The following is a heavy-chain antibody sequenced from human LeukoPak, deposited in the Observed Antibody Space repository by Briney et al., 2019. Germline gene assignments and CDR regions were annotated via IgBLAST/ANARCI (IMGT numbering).Heavy chain of an antibody. CDR1: GFTFSSYG. D-gene: IGHD3-10*01. Sequence: LAGMSLRLSCAASGFTFSSYGMHWVRQAPGKGLEWVAVIWYDGSNKYYADSVKGRFIISRDNSKNTLYLQMNSLRAEDTAVYYCARDNHYYGSGSYDYWGQGTLVTVSS. V-gene: IGHV3-33*01. CDR2: IWYDGSNK. CDR3: ARDNHYYGSGSYDY. J-gene: IGHJ4*02.